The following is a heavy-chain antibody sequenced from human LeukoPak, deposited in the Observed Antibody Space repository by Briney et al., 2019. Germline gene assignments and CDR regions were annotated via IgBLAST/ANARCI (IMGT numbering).Heavy chain of an antibody. CDR1: GYTFTSXX. Sequence: ASVKVSCTASGYTFTSXXXSWVRQAPGQGLEXMXXXXXYNGNTNYAQKLQGRVTMTTDTSTSTAYMELRSLRCDDTAVYYCARAYSSSWYAKYYYGMDVWGQGTTVTVSS. D-gene: IGHD6-13*01. CDR3: ARAYSSSWYAKYYYGMDV. CDR2: XXXYNGNT. J-gene: IGHJ6*02. V-gene: IGHV1-18*01.